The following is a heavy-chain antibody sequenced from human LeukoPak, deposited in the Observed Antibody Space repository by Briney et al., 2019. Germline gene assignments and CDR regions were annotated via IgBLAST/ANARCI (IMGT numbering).Heavy chain of an antibody. D-gene: IGHD1-26*01. V-gene: IGHV3-20*04. Sequence: GGSLRLSCAAAGFTFDDSVMSWVRQAPGKGLEWVSSINSNGGSTGYADSVKGRFTISRDNAKNSLYLQMNSLRAEDTALYYCAKGGYYDLDAFDIWGQGTMVTVSS. CDR3: AKGGYYDLDAFDI. CDR1: GFTFDDSV. CDR2: INSNGGST. J-gene: IGHJ3*02.